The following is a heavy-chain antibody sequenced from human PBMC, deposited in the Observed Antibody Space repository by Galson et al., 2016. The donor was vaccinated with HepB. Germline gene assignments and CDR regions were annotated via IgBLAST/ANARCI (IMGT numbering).Heavy chain of an antibody. CDR2: LYYTGSA. Sequence: ETLSLTCTVSDGSFTSGTYYWGWIRQPPGKGLEWIGSLYYTGSAYYNPSLKSRVSTSVDTSKNQFSLKLSSVTAADTAVYYCARQPDYDFWSGDYVVGYFDFWGQGTLVTVFS. CDR3: ARQPDYDFWSGDYVVGYFDF. CDR1: DGSFTSGTYY. J-gene: IGHJ4*02. V-gene: IGHV4-39*01. D-gene: IGHD3-3*01.